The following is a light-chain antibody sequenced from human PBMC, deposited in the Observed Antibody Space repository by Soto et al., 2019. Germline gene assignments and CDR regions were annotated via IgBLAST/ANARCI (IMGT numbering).Light chain of an antibody. CDR2: DAS. V-gene: IGKV3-15*01. J-gene: IGKJ4*01. CDR1: QSVNRN. CDR3: QQYNNWPLT. Sequence: EIVMTQSPATLSVSPGERVTLSCRASQSVNRNLAWYQQKPGQTPRLLIYDASSRATGIPARFSGSGSGTDFTLTISSLKSEDFAVYYCQQYNNWPLTFGGGTNVEIK.